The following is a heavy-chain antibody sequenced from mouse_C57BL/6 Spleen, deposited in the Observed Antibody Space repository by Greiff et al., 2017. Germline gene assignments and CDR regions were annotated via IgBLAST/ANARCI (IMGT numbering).Heavy chain of an antibody. CDR1: GFTFSDYY. CDR2: INYDGSST. D-gene: IGHD1-2*01. CDR3: ARAEATAGAMDY. J-gene: IGHJ4*01. V-gene: IGHV5-16*01. Sequence: EVQLVESEGGLVQPGSSMKLSCTASGFTFSDYYMAWVRQVPEKGLEWVANINYDGSSTYYLDSLKSRFIISRDNAKNILYLQMRSLKSEDTATYYCARAEATAGAMDYWGQGTSVTVSS.